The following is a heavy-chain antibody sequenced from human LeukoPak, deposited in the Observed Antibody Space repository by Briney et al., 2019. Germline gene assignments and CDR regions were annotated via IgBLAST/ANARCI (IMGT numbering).Heavy chain of an antibody. CDR3: ARVRGSYYVDFDY. V-gene: IGHV3-23*01. Sequence: GGSLRLSCIASGFTLANYAMTWVRQAPGKGLEWVSAISDSGGDTYHADSVKGRFTISRDNSKNTLYLQMNSLRAEDTAVYYCARVRGSYYVDFDYWGQGTLVTVSS. CDR2: ISDSGGDT. D-gene: IGHD3-10*01. J-gene: IGHJ4*02. CDR1: GFTLANYA.